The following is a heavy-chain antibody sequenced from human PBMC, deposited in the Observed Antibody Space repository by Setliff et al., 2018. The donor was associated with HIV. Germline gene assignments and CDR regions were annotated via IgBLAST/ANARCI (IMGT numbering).Heavy chain of an antibody. Sequence: GGSLRLSCAVSGFTLYAMNWVRQAPATGLEWVSSISGSGGDTYYADSVKGRFVISRDNSKSTLYLQVSSLRAEDTAVYFCAKAHWDPLSPDYWGQGTLVTVSS. CDR2: ISGSGGDT. CDR3: AKAHWDPLSPDY. D-gene: IGHD1-26*01. V-gene: IGHV3-23*01. J-gene: IGHJ4*02. CDR1: GFTLYA.